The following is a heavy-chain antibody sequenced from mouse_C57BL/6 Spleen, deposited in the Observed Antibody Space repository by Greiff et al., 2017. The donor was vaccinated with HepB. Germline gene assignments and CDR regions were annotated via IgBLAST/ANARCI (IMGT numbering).Heavy chain of an antibody. D-gene: IGHD2-3*01. CDR1: GYSITSGYY. Sequence: EVQRVESGPGLVKPSQSLSLTCSVTGYSITSGYYWNWIRQFPGNKLEWMGYISYDGSNNYNPSLKNRISITRDTSKNQFFLKLNSVTTEDTATYYCASQGIPGDGYPYYFDYWGQGTTLTVSS. CDR3: ASQGIPGDGYPYYFDY. J-gene: IGHJ2*01. V-gene: IGHV3-6*01. CDR2: ISYDGSN.